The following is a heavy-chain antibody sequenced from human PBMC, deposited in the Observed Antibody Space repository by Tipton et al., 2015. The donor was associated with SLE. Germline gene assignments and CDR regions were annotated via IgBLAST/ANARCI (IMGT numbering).Heavy chain of an antibody. D-gene: IGHD3-10*01. J-gene: IGHJ4*01. CDR3: ARERAWVPEGDRGVLDH. V-gene: IGHV4-31*03. CDR2: IYYNGDT. Sequence: TLSLTCTVSGGPISSGDYYWSWIRQHPEKGLEWIGYIYYNGDTYYNPSLKSRLTISVDTSKNQLSLNLSSVTAADAAVYFCARERAWVPEGDRGVLDHWGHGNLVPVSS. CDR1: GGPISSGDYY.